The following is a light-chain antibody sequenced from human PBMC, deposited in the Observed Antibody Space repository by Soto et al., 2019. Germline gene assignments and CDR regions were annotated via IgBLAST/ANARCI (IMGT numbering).Light chain of an antibody. CDR1: QSISSW. CDR3: QQYDTYHT. CDR2: YAS. Sequence: DIQMTQSPSTLSASVGDRVTITCRASQSISSWLAWYQQKPGKAPNLLIYYASSLESGVPSRFSGSGSGTEFTLTISSLQPDDVATYYCQQYDTYHTFGQGTKVDIK. V-gene: IGKV1-5*01. J-gene: IGKJ2*01.